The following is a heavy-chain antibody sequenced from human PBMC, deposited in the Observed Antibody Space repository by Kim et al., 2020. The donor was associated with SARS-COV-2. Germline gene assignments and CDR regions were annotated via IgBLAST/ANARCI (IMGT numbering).Heavy chain of an antibody. D-gene: IGHD2-21*01. Sequence: SETLSHTCTVSGGSISSNSYYWGWIRQPPGKGLEWIGTIYYSGSTYYNPSLKSRVTISIDTSKNQFSLKLSSVTAADTAVYHCARDPYGFVGYFDLWGRGTLVTVSS. CDR1: GGSISSNSYY. V-gene: IGHV4-39*07. CDR2: IYYSGST. CDR3: ARDPYGFVGYFDL. J-gene: IGHJ2*01.